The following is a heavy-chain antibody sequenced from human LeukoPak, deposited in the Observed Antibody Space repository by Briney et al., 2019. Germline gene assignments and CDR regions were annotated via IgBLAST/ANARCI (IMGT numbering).Heavy chain of an antibody. Sequence: RGESLKISCKGSGYSFTSYWIGWVRQMPGKGLEWMGIIYPGDSDTRYSPSFQGQVTISADKSISTAYLQWSSLKASDTAMYYCARPSYYDSSGYRPAAIDYWGQGTLVTVSS. CDR3: ARPSYYDSSGYRPAAIDY. V-gene: IGHV5-51*01. J-gene: IGHJ4*02. CDR2: IYPGDSDT. CDR1: GYSFTSYW. D-gene: IGHD3-22*01.